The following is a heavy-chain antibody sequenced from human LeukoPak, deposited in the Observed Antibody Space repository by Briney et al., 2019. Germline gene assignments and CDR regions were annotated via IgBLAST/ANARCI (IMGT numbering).Heavy chain of an antibody. J-gene: IGHJ4*02. Sequence: SETLSLTCTVSGGSISSGDYYWSWIPQPPGKGLEWIGYIYYNGSTYYNPSLKSRVTISVDTSKNQFSLKLSSVTAADTAVYYCRGSSNPFDYWGQGTLVTVSS. CDR2: IYYNGST. CDR1: GGSISSGDYY. D-gene: IGHD6-13*01. V-gene: IGHV4-30-4*01. CDR3: RGSSNPFDY.